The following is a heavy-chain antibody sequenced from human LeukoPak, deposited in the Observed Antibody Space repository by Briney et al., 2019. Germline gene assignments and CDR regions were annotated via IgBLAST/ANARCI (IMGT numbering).Heavy chain of an antibody. Sequence: SETLSLTCSVSGHSISSDYYWGWIRQPPGKGLEWIGSVIHNGSAYYNPSLKSRVTMSVDTSKNQLSLKLTSVTAADTAVYYCARDFFKYGSGSFHDYWGQGTLVTVSS. CDR1: GHSISSDYY. CDR3: ARDFFKYGSGSFHDY. CDR2: VIHNGSA. J-gene: IGHJ4*02. V-gene: IGHV4-38-2*02. D-gene: IGHD3-10*01.